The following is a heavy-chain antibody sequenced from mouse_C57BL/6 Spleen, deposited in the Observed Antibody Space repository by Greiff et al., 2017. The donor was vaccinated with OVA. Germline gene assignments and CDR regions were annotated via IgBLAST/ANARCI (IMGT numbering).Heavy chain of an antibody. CDR1: GYSFTGYY. V-gene: IGHV1-42*01. Sequence: VQLQQSGPELVKPGASVKISCKASGYSFTGYYMHWVKQSPEKSLEWIGEINPSTGGTTYNQKFKAKATLTVDKSSSTAYMQLKSLTSEDSAVYYCAREREDFDYWGQGTTLTVSS. CDR3: AREREDFDY. CDR2: INPSTGGT. J-gene: IGHJ2*01.